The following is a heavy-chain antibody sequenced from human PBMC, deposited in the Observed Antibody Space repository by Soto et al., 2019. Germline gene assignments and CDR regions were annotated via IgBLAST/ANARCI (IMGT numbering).Heavy chain of an antibody. CDR3: ARDRGSPPYYYYGMDV. Sequence: QVQLQESGPGLVKPSETLSLTCTVSGGSISSYYWRWIRQPPGKGLEWIGYIYYSGSTNYNPSLKSRVTISVDTSKNQFSLKLSSVTAADTAVYYCARDRGSPPYYYYGMDVWGQGTTVTVSS. J-gene: IGHJ6*02. V-gene: IGHV4-59*01. CDR1: GGSISSYY. CDR2: IYYSGST. D-gene: IGHD3-16*01.